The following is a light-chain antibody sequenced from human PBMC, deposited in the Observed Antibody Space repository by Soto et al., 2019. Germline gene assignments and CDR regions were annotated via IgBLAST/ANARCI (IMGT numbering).Light chain of an antibody. V-gene: IGLV2-14*01. J-gene: IGLJ1*01. CDR2: AVS. CDR1: SGDIGSYNY. Sequence: QSALTQPASVSGSPGQSITISCTGTSGDIGSYNYVSWFQHHPGKAPKLILFAVSDRPPGVSNRFSGSRSGNTASLTISDLQPEDEAIYYCSSYTRSTTHVFGTGTKVTVL. CDR3: SSYTRSTTHV.